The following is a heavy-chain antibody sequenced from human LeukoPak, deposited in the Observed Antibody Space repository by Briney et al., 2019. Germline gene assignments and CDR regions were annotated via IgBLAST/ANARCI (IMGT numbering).Heavy chain of an antibody. J-gene: IGHJ3*02. V-gene: IGHV3-48*02. CDR1: GFTFSDYS. CDR3: ARDRRWAFDI. Sequence: PTGGTLRLSCAASGFTFSDYSMNWVRQAPGKGLEWVSYITSSSSIIYYADSVKGRFTISRDNAKNSLYLQMNSLRDEDTAVYYCARDRRWAFDIWGQGTMVTVSS. CDR2: ITSSSSII. D-gene: IGHD4-23*01.